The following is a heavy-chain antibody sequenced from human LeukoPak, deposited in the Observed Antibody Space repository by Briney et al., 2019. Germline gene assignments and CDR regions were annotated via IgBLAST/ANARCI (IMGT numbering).Heavy chain of an antibody. CDR1: GGSISSGGYY. CDR2: IYDSGST. D-gene: IGHD1-26*01. V-gene: IGHV4-30-2*01. Sequence: TSETLSLTCTVSGGSISSGGYYWSWIQQPPGKGLEWIGFIYDSGSTSYNSSLKSRVAISVDRSKNQFSLKLTSVTAADTAVYYCAKDSPKRYSGSYFDCWGQGTLVTVSS. CDR3: AKDSPKRYSGSYFDC. J-gene: IGHJ4*02.